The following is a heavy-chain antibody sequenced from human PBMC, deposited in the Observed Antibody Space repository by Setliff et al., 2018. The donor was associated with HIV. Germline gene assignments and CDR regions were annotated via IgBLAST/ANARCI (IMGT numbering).Heavy chain of an antibody. CDR2: IYYTGIT. D-gene: IGHD2-21*02. Sequence: SETLSLTCSISGGSVTSYLWHWFRQPPGKGLEWIGYIYYTGITDNNPSLEGRVTISVDTSKNQVSLRLKSVTTADTAVYYCARELYGGNSRPFDYWGQGTLVTVSS. CDR1: GGSVTSYL. CDR3: ARELYGGNSRPFDY. V-gene: IGHV4-59*02. J-gene: IGHJ4*02.